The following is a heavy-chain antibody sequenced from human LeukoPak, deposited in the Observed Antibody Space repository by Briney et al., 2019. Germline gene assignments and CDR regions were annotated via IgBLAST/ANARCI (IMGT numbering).Heavy chain of an antibody. CDR3: ATGDDVWGAFDI. CDR2: ISGSGGST. CDR1: GFTFSSYA. V-gene: IGHV3-23*01. J-gene: IGHJ3*02. D-gene: IGHD3-16*01. Sequence: GGSLTLSCVASGFTFSSYAMSWVRQAPGKGLEWVSAISGSGGSTSYADSVKGRFTFSRDNPKNTLYLQMNSLIVEDTAVYYCATGDDVWGAFDIWGQGTMVIVSS.